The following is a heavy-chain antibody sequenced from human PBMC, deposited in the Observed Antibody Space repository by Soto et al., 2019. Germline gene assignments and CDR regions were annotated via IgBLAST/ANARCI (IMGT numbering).Heavy chain of an antibody. CDR3: TTDPRY. J-gene: IGHJ4*02. V-gene: IGHV3-15*01. CDR2: IKSKNDGGTI. CDR1: GLTFSKTW. Sequence: EVQLVESGGGVVEPGGSLRLSCALSGLTFSKTWMSWVRQAPGKGLEWVGRIKSKNDGGTIDRIAPVKDRFIISRDDSKDTVYLQMNSLTTEDTAVYYCTTDPRYWGQGTLVTVSS.